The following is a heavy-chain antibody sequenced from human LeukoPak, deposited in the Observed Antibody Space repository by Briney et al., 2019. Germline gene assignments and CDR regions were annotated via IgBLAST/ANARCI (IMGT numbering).Heavy chain of an antibody. Sequence: GGSLRLSCAASGFTFSSYWMSWVRQAPGKGLEWVANIKQDGSERYYVDSVKGRFTISRDNARNSLYLQMNSLRAEDTAVYYCAKDQGDFDCWGQGTLVTVSS. CDR2: IKQDGSER. V-gene: IGHV3-7*01. CDR3: AKDQGDFDC. CDR1: GFTFSSYW. J-gene: IGHJ4*02.